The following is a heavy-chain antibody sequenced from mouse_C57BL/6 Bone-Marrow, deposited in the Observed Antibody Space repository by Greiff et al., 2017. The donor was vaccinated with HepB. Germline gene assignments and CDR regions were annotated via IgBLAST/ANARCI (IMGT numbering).Heavy chain of an antibody. CDR3: ARSDYYYAMDY. CDR2: INPSNGGT. Sequence: QVQLKQPGTELVKPGASVKLSCKASGYTFTSYWMHWVKQRPGRGLEWIGNINPSNGGTNYNEKFKSKATLTVDKSSSTAYMQLSSLTSEDSAVYYCARSDYYYAMDYWGQGTSVTVSS. CDR1: GYTFTSYW. J-gene: IGHJ4*01. V-gene: IGHV1-53*01.